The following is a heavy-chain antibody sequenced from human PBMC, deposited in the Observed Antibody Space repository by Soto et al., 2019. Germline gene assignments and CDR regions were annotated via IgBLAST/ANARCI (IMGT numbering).Heavy chain of an antibody. V-gene: IGHV4-34*01. Sequence: PSETLCLTCAVYGGSFSGYYWSWIRQPPGKGLEWIGSIYYSGSTYYNPSLKSRVTISVDTSKNQFSLKLSSVTAADTAVYYCARRRGQRAIVALDPWGQGTLVTVSS. J-gene: IGHJ5*02. CDR3: ARRRGQRAIVALDP. CDR2: IYYSGST. D-gene: IGHD2-15*01. CDR1: GGSFSGYY.